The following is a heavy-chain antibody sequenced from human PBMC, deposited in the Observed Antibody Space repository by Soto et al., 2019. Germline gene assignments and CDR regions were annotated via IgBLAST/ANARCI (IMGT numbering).Heavy chain of an antibody. V-gene: IGHV3-23*01. CDR2: ISGSGGST. J-gene: IGHJ5*02. CDR3: AYLLPVPAAPGSFDP. Sequence: GGSLRLSCAASGFTFSSYAMSWVRQAPGKGLEWVSAISGSGGSTYYADSVKGRFTISRDNSKNTLYLQMNSVRAEDTAVYYCAYLLPVPAAPGSFDPWGQGTLVTVSS. D-gene: IGHD2-2*01. CDR1: GFTFSSYA.